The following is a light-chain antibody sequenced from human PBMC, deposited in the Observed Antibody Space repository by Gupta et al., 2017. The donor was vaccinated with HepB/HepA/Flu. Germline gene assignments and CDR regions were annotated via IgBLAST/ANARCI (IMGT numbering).Light chain of an antibody. CDR3: AAWDDSLSGRV. Sequence: QSVLTQPPSASGTPGQRVTISCSGSSSNIGSNYVYWYQQLPGTAPKLLIYRNNQRPSGVPDRFSGSKSGTSASLASSGLRSEEEADYYCAAWDDSLSGRVFGGGTKLTVL. CDR1: SSNIGSNY. CDR2: RNN. J-gene: IGLJ3*02. V-gene: IGLV1-47*01.